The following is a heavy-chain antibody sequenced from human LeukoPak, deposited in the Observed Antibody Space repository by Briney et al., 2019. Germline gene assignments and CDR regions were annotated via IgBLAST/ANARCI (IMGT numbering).Heavy chain of an antibody. CDR2: VFNNGGT. V-gene: IGHV4-59*01. Sequence: SETLSLTCSVSGGSIGSYHWNWLRQPSGKGLEWIGIVFNNGGTKHNPSLKSRVAISVDTSKNQFALKLSSVTAADTAVYYCVASYGGYVLDYWGQGALVIVSS. CDR3: VASYGGYVLDY. J-gene: IGHJ4*02. D-gene: IGHD5-12*01. CDR1: GGSIGSYH.